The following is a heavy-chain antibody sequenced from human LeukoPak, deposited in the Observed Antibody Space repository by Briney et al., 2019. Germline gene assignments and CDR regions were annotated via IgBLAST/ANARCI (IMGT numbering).Heavy chain of an antibody. V-gene: IGHV4-34*01. Sequence: SETLSLTCAVYGGSFSGYYWSWIRQPPGKGLEWIGEINHSGSTNYNPSLKSRVTISVDTSKNKSSLKLSSVTGADTAVYYCARGIRDYDSSGIDYWGQGTLVTVSS. CDR1: GGSFSGYY. J-gene: IGHJ4*02. CDR2: INHSGST. CDR3: ARGIRDYDSSGIDY. D-gene: IGHD3-22*01.